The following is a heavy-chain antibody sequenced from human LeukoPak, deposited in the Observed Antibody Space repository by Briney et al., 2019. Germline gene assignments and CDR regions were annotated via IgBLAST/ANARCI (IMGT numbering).Heavy chain of an antibody. CDR2: IYYSGST. D-gene: IGHD2-15*01. CDR1: GGSISSSSYY. CDR3: ARPYCSGGSCYSGYFDY. Sequence: PSETLSLTCTVCGGSISSSSYYWGWIRQPPGKGLEWIGSIYYSGSTYYNPSLKSRVTISVDTSKNQFSLKLSSVTAADTAVYYCARPYCSGGSCYSGYFDYWGQGTLVTVSS. V-gene: IGHV4-39*01. J-gene: IGHJ4*02.